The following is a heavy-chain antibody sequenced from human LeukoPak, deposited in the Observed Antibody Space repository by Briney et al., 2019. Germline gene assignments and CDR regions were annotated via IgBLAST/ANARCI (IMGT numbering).Heavy chain of an antibody. CDR2: FDPEDGET. J-gene: IGHJ3*02. D-gene: IGHD1-14*01. CDR3: AREDPEVVRTYAFDI. Sequence: GASVKVSCKVSGYTLTELAMHWVRQAPGKGLEWMGGFDPEDGETIYAQKFRGRVTMTENTSTDTAYMELSSLRSEDTAMYYCAREDPEVVRTYAFDIWGQGTMVTVSS. V-gene: IGHV1-24*01. CDR1: GYTLTELA.